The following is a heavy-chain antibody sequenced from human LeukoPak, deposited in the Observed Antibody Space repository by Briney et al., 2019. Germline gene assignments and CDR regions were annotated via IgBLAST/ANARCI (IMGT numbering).Heavy chain of an antibody. Sequence: SETLSLTCTVSGGSISGYYWTWMRQPAGRGLEWIGRIYSSDSIYSNPSLESRVTISLDASNNQFSLKLTSVTAADTAVYYCARGTEMTMTAGHYSFDQWGRGTLVSVSS. CDR1: GGSISGYY. CDR3: ARGTEMTMTAGHYSFDQ. V-gene: IGHV4-4*07. J-gene: IGHJ4*02. CDR2: IYSSDSI. D-gene: IGHD2-21*02.